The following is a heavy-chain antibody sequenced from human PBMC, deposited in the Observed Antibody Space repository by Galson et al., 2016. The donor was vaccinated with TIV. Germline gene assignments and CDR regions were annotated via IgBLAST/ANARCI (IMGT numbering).Heavy chain of an antibody. J-gene: IGHJ6*02. V-gene: IGHV3-23*01. CDR2: ISGGGGST. D-gene: IGHD2/OR15-2a*01. CDR1: GFTFSSYA. CDR3: TKVPSSSFSYYFGLDV. Sequence: SLRLSCAASGFTFSSYAMTWVRQAPGMGLEWVSAISGGGGSTYYADSVKGRFAISRDNSKNTLFLQMNSLRAEDTAVYYCTKVPSSSFSYYFGLDVWGQGTTVIVSS.